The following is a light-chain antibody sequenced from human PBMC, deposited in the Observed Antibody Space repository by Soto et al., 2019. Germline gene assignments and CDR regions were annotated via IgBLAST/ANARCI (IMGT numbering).Light chain of an antibody. CDR1: QSISTW. J-gene: IGKJ1*01. Sequence: DIQMSQSPSTLSASVGDRVTITCRASQSISTWLAWYQQKPGKAPKLLIYKASTLENDVPSRFSGSGSGTELTLTISSLRPEDFATYYCQHYNDYSRTFGQGTKVEIK. V-gene: IGKV1-5*03. CDR2: KAS. CDR3: QHYNDYSRT.